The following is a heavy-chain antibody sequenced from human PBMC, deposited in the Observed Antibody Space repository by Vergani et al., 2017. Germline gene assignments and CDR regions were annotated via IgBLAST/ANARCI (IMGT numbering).Heavy chain of an antibody. D-gene: IGHD2-2*01. V-gene: IGHV3-23*01. CDR2: ISGSGGST. J-gene: IGHJ4*02. CDR1: GFTFSSYA. Sequence: EVQLLESGGGLVQPGGSLRLSCAASGFTFSSYAMSWVRQAPGKGLEWVSAISGSGGSTYYADSVKGRFTISRDNAKNSLYLQMNSLRDEDTAVYYCATSRYCSSTSCDSNYWGQGTLVTVSS. CDR3: ATSRYCSSTSCDSNY.